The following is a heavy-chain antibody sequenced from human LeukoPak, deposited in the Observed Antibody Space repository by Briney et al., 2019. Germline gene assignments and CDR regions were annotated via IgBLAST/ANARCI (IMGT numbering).Heavy chain of an antibody. CDR3: ARDRGYIVATGAVGY. CDR1: GYTFTGYY. J-gene: IGHJ4*02. Sequence: GASVKVSCKASGYTFTGYYMHWVRQAPGQGLKWMGWINPNSGGTNYAQKFQGRVTMTRDTSISTAYMELSRLRSDDTAVYYCARDRGYIVATGAVGYWGQGTLVTVSS. CDR2: INPNSGGT. D-gene: IGHD5-12*01. V-gene: IGHV1-2*02.